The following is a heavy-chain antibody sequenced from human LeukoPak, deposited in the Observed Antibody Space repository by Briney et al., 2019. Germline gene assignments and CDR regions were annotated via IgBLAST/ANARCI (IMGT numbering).Heavy chain of an antibody. CDR2: ISGSAHKI. D-gene: IGHD5-18*01. Sequence: GGSLRLSCVASGITFSNYAVSWVRQAPDKGLDWVSVISGSAHKIRYADSVKGRFTISRDNSENIVYLQMNNLRAEDTAVYYCAGRVTGYSSGYVYWGQGTLVTVSS. J-gene: IGHJ4*02. CDR1: GITFSNYA. V-gene: IGHV3-23*01. CDR3: AGRVTGYSSGYVY.